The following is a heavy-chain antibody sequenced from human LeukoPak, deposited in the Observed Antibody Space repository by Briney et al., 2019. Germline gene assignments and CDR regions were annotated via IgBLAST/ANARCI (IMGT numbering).Heavy chain of an antibody. CDR3: ARDFAYYYDSSGYYSDY. D-gene: IGHD3-22*01. Sequence: GGSLRLSCAASGFTFGSYEMNWVRQAPGKGLEWVSYISSSGSTIYYADSVKGRFTISRDNAKNSLYLQMNSLRAEDTAVYYCARDFAYYYDSSGYYSDYWGQGTLVTVSS. CDR1: GFTFGSYE. CDR2: ISSSGSTI. V-gene: IGHV3-48*03. J-gene: IGHJ4*02.